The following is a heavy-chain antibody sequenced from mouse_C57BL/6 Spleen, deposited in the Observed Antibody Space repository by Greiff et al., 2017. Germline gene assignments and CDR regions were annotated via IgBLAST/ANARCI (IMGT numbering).Heavy chain of an antibody. CDR1: GYTFTSYW. J-gene: IGHJ2*01. Sequence: VQRVESGAELVKPGASVKLSCKASGYTFTSYWMHWVKQRPGQGLEWIGMIHPNSGSTNYNEKFKSKATLTVDKSSSTAYMQLSSLTSEDSAVYYCARRTTVVEDYFDYWGQGTTLTVSS. CDR2: IHPNSGST. V-gene: IGHV1-64*01. D-gene: IGHD1-1*01. CDR3: ARRTTVVEDYFDY.